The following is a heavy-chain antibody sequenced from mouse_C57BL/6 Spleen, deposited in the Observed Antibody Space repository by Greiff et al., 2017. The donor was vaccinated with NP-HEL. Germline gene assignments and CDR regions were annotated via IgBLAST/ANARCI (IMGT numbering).Heavy chain of an antibody. Sequence: VQLQQPGAELVMPGASVKLSCKASGYTFTSYWMHWVKQRPGQGLEWIGEIDPSDSYTNYNQKFKGKSTLTVDKSSSTAYMQLSSLTSEDSAVYYCARSYSSYSFAYWGQGTLVTVSA. CDR1: GYTFTSYW. CDR2: IDPSDSYT. J-gene: IGHJ3*01. V-gene: IGHV1-69*01. CDR3: ARSYSSYSFAY. D-gene: IGHD1-1*01.